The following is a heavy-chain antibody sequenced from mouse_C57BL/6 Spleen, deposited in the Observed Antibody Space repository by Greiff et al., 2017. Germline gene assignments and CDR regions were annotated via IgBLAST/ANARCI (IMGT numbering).Heavy chain of an antibody. Sequence: QVQLQQPGTELVKPGASVKLSCKASGYTFTSYWMHWVKQRPGQGLEWIGNINPSNGGTNYNEKFKSKATLTVDKSSSTAYMQLSSLTAEDSAVYYCARGDYYGSSYDWFAYWGQGTLVTVSA. CDR1: GYTFTSYW. CDR2: INPSNGGT. J-gene: IGHJ3*01. D-gene: IGHD1-1*01. V-gene: IGHV1-53*01. CDR3: ARGDYYGSSYDWFAY.